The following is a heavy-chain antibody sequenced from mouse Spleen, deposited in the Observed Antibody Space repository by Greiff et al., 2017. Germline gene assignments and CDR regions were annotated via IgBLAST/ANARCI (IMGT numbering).Heavy chain of an antibody. Sequence: EVQLQQSGAELVRPGASVKLSCTASGFNIKDDYMHWVKQRPEQGLEWIGWIDPENGDTEYASKFQGKATITADTSSNTAYLQLSSLTSEDTAVYYCTGHEAWFAYWGQGTLVTVSA. D-gene: IGHD3-1*01. CDR2: IDPENGDT. V-gene: IGHV14-4*01. CDR1: GFNIKDDY. J-gene: IGHJ3*01. CDR3: TGHEAWFAY.